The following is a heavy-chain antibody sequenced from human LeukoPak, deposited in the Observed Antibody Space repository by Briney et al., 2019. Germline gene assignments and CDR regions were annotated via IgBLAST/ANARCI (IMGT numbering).Heavy chain of an antibody. CDR1: GGTLSSHA. CDR3: ARDLLPYGSGNSMGD. J-gene: IGHJ4*02. CDR2: ISPVFGTT. Sequence: SVEVSCKASGGTLSSHAISWVRQAPGQGLEWMGGISPVFGTTNYAQKFQGRVTISADESTNTAYMELSSLRSEDTAVYYCARDLLPYGSGNSMGDWGQGTLVTVSS. V-gene: IGHV1-69*13. D-gene: IGHD3-10*01.